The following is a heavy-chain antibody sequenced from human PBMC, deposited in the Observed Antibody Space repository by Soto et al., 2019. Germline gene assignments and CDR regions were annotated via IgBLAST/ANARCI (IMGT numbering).Heavy chain of an antibody. CDR3: ARDLVGYCSGGSCFGSFGFDP. D-gene: IGHD2-15*01. J-gene: IGHJ5*02. CDR1: GGSISSYY. CDR2: IYYSGST. Sequence: SETLSLTCTVSGGSISSYYWSWIRQPPGKGLEWIGYIYYSGSTNYNPSLKSRVTISVDTSKNQFSLKLSSVTAADTAVYYCARDLVGYCSGGSCFGSFGFDPWGQGTLVTVSS. V-gene: IGHV4-59*01.